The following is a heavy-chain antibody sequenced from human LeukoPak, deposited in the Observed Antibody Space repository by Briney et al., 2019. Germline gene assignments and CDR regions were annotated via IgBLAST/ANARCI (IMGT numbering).Heavy chain of an antibody. J-gene: IGHJ2*01. V-gene: IGHV4-4*02. CDR1: GGSISSSNW. Sequence: PSETLSLTCAVSGGSISSSNWWSWVRPPPGKGLEWIGEIYHSGSTNYNPSPKSRVTISVEKSKNQFPLKLSSVPAADTAVYYWARDKGSSWSPGNFDLWGRGTLVTVSS. CDR3: ARDKGSSWSPGNFDL. D-gene: IGHD6-13*01. CDR2: IYHSGST.